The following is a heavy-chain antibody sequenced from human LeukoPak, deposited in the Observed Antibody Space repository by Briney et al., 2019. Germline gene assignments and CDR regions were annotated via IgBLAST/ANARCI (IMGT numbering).Heavy chain of an antibody. D-gene: IGHD3-3*01. Sequence: PSETLSLTCTVSGGSISSGDYYWSWIRQPPGKGLEWIGYIYYSGSTYYNPSLKSRVTISVDTSKNQFSLKLSSVTAADTAVYYCASNSFWSGYYHDYWGQGTLVTVSS. CDR1: GGSISSGDYY. V-gene: IGHV4-30-4*08. J-gene: IGHJ4*02. CDR3: ASNSFWSGYYHDY. CDR2: IYYSGST.